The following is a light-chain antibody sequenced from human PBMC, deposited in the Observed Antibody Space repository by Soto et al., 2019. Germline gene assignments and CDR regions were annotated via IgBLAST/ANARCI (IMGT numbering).Light chain of an antibody. CDR3: QSYDSSLSGYV. CDR2: GNS. J-gene: IGLJ1*01. Sequence: QSVLTQPPSVSGAPGQRVTISCTGSSSNIGAGYDVHWYQQLPGTAPKLLIYGNSNRPSGVPDRFSGSKSGTSASLAITGLQAEDDADYYCQSYDSSLSGYVFGTGTKLPVL. CDR1: SSNIGAGYD. V-gene: IGLV1-40*01.